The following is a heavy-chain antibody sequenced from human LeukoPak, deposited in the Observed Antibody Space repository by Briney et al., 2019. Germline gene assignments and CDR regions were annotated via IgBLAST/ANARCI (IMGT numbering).Heavy chain of an antibody. V-gene: IGHV4-59*01. CDR1: GGSISSYY. CDR2: IYYSGST. Sequence: SETLSLTCTVSGGSISSYYWSWIRQPPGKGLEWLEYIYYSGSTNYTPSLKSRVTISVDTSKNQFSLKLSSVTAADTAVYYCASTRRGAAALDYWGQGTLVTVSS. J-gene: IGHJ4*02. D-gene: IGHD6-13*01. CDR3: ASTRRGAAALDY.